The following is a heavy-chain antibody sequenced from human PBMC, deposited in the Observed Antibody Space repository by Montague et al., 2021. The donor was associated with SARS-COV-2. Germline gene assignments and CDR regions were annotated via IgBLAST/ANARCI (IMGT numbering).Heavy chain of an antibody. V-gene: IGHV4-34*01. CDR1: GGSFSGYY. CDR2: INHSGST. J-gene: IGHJ3*02. D-gene: IGHD6-13*01. CDR3: AREGAGQQLVLHDAFDI. Sequence: SETLSLTCAVYGGSFSGYYWSWIRQPPGKGLEWIGEINHSGSTNYNPFLKSRVTISVDTSKNQFSLKLSSVTAADTAVYYCAREGAGQQLVLHDAFDIWGQGTMVTVSS.